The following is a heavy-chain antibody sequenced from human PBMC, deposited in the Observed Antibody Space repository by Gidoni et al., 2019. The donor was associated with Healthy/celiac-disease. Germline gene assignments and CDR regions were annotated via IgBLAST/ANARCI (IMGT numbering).Heavy chain of an antibody. CDR2: ISWDGGST. J-gene: IGHJ4*02. CDR3: AKDRVRYSSSWRPIDY. Sequence: EVQLVESGGVVVQPGGSLRLSCAASGFTFDDYTMHWVRQAPGKGLEWVSLISWDGGSTYYADSVKGRFTISRDNSKNSLYLQMNSLRTEDTALYYCAKDRVRYSSSWRPIDYWGQGTLVTVSS. D-gene: IGHD6-13*01. CDR1: GFTFDDYT. V-gene: IGHV3-43*01.